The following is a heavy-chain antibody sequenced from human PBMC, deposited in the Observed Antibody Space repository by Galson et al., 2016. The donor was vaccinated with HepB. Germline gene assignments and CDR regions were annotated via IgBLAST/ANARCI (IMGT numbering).Heavy chain of an antibody. V-gene: IGHV3-30-3*01. Sequence: SLRLSCAASGFTFNNYAMHWVRQAPGKGLEWVAVISCDGSNKYYADSVKGQFTISRDNSKNTLYLQMNSLRDEDTAVYYCAGASHGGWFDYWGQGTLVTVSS. D-gene: IGHD6-19*01. CDR2: ISCDGSNK. J-gene: IGHJ4*02. CDR1: GFTFNNYA. CDR3: AGASHGGWFDY.